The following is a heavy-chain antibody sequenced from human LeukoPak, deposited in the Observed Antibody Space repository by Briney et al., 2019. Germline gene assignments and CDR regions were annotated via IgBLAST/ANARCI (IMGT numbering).Heavy chain of an antibody. J-gene: IGHJ4*02. CDR2: INSSSSTM. CDR3: ASSVVVVAARLDY. D-gene: IGHD2-15*01. V-gene: IGHV3-48*02. Sequence: GGSLRLSCAASGFTFSRYRMSCVRQAPGKRLEWVLDINSSSSTMYYADSVKGRFTISRDNAKNSLYLQMNSLRDEDTAVYYCASSVVVVAARLDYWGQGTLVTVSS. CDR1: GFTFSRYR.